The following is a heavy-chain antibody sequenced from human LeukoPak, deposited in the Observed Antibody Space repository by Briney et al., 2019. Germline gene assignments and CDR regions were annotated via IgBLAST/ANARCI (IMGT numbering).Heavy chain of an antibody. CDR1: GGSISSSSYY. V-gene: IGHV4-39*07. D-gene: IGHD3-3*01. CDR2: IYYSGST. Sequence: SETLSLTCTVSGGSISSSSYYWGWIRQPPGKGLEWIGSIYYSGSTYCNPSLKSRVTISVDTSKNQFSLKLSSVTAADTAVYYCARVLVYYMDVWGKGTTVTVSS. CDR3: ARVLVYYMDV. J-gene: IGHJ6*03.